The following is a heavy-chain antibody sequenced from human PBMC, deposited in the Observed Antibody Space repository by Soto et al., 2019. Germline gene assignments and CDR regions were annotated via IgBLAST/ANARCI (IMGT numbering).Heavy chain of an antibody. CDR3: ARNVYDSSGYFVY. D-gene: IGHD3-22*01. Sequence: SLPCTVSGGSISSSSFYWVWILQPPGKGLEWIGSIYYSGSTYYNPSLKSRVTISVDTSKNQFSLKLSSVTAADTAVYYCARNVYDSSGYFVYWGQGTLVTVSS. CDR1: GGSISSSSFY. CDR2: IYYSGST. V-gene: IGHV4-39*01. J-gene: IGHJ4*02.